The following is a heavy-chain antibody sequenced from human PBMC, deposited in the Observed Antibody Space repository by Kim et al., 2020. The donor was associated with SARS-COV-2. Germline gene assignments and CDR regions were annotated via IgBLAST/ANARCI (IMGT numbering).Heavy chain of an antibody. V-gene: IGHV3-23*01. Sequence: ADSVKGRFTISRDNSKNTLFLQMDSLRVEDTAVYYCAKGPRGWHLGFFDYWGQGTLVTVSS. CDR3: AKGPRGWHLGFFDY. D-gene: IGHD6-19*01. J-gene: IGHJ4*02.